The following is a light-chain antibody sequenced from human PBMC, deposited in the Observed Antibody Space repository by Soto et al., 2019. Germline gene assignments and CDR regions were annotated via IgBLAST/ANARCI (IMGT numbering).Light chain of an antibody. CDR1: SSDVGGYNY. CDR2: DVS. V-gene: IGLV2-14*01. Sequence: QSALTQPASVSGSPGQSITISCTGTSSDVGGYNYVSWYQQHPGQVPKLMIYDVSNRPSGISNRFSASKSGNTASLTISGLQAEDEEDYYCSAYTSSNTLVFGTGTKVTVL. CDR3: SAYTSSNTLV. J-gene: IGLJ1*01.